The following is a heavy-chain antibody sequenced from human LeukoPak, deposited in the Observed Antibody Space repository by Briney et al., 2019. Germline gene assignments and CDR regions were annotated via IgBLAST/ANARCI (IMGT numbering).Heavy chain of an antibody. CDR3: ARVIIISVARWFDP. D-gene: IGHD3-16*02. CDR2: IYSGGST. Sequence: GGSLRLSCAASGFTVSSNYMSWVRQAPGKGLEWVSVIYSGGSTYYADSVKGRFTISRDNSKNTLYLQMNSLRAEDTAVYYCARVIIISVARWFDPWGQGPMVSVSS. V-gene: IGHV3-66*01. CDR1: GFTVSSNY. J-gene: IGHJ5*02.